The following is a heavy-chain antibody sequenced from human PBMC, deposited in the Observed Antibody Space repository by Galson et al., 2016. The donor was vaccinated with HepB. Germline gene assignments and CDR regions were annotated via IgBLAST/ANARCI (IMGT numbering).Heavy chain of an antibody. V-gene: IGHV3-23*01. J-gene: IGHJ4*02. Sequence: SLRLSCAASGFSFGTSGMSWLRQSPGRGLEWVSGITRDGETTHYADSVRGRFTISRDNSKNMLYLVMNSLRAEDTAVYYCGKHGGFDYWGQGALVTVSS. D-gene: IGHD3-16*01. CDR2: ITRDGETT. CDR1: GFSFGTSG. CDR3: GKHGGFDY.